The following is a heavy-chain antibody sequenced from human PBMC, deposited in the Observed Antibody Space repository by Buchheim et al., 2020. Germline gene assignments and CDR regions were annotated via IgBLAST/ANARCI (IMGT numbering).Heavy chain of an antibody. Sequence: EVQLVESGGGLVQPGGSLRLSCAGSGFTFSNYWMTWFRQTPGKGLEWVATIYPDGSEAHYADSVRGRFTISRDNAKNSVYLRMNRLRADDTALYYCTRARIDYWGQGTL. CDR1: GFTFSNYW. V-gene: IGHV3-7*04. CDR3: TRARIDY. J-gene: IGHJ4*02. CDR2: IYPDGSEA.